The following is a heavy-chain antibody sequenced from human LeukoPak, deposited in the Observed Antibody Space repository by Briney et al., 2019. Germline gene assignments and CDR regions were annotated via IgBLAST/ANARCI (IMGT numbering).Heavy chain of an antibody. CDR3: ARGSGPVDYYGMDV. D-gene: IGHD3-10*01. Sequence: ASVKVSRKASGYTFTSYGISWVRQAPGQGLEWMGWISAYNGNTNYAQKLQGRVTMTTDTSTSTAYMELRSLRSDDTAVYYRARGSGPVDYYGMDVWGQGTTVTISS. CDR1: GYTFTSYG. V-gene: IGHV1-18*01. CDR2: ISAYNGNT. J-gene: IGHJ6*02.